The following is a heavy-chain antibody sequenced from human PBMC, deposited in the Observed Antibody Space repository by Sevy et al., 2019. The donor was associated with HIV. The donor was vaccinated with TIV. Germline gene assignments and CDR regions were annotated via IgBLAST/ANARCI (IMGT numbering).Heavy chain of an antibody. J-gene: IGHJ3*02. D-gene: IGHD6-25*01. V-gene: IGHV3-13*01. CDR2: IGIVGDT. CDR3: GSEGFSGSSDGFDI. CDR1: GFTFSSYE. Sequence: GGSLRLSCAASGFTFSSYEMHWVRQLRGGGLEWVSAIGIVGDTFYADSVRGRFTISRENARNSWHLQMNSLRAGDWATYCCGSEGFSGSSDGFDIWGQGTMVTVSS.